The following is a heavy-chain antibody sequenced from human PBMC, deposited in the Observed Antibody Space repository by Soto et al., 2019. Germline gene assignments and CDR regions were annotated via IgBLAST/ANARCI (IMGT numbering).Heavy chain of an antibody. V-gene: IGHV3-21*01. J-gene: IGHJ5*02. CDR2: ISSSSSYI. Sequence: EVQLVESGGGLVKPGGSLRLSCGASGFTFSSYSMNWVRQAPGKGLEWVTSISSSSSYIYYADSVKGRFTTSRDNAKNSRYLQMNSLRAEDTVVYYCARDSGYNWNDCSSVAWGQGTLVTVSS. D-gene: IGHD1-1*01. CDR3: ARDSGYNWNDCSSVA. CDR1: GFTFSSYS.